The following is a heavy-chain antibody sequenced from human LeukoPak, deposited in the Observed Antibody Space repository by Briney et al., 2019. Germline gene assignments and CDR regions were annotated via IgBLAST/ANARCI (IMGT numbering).Heavy chain of an antibody. V-gene: IGHV3-21*01. CDR2: ISSSSSYI. CDR1: GFTFSSYS. Sequence: PGGSLRLSCAASGFTFSSYSMNWVRQAPGKGLEWVSSISSSSSYIYYADSVKGRFTISRDNAKNSLYLQMNSLRAEDTAVYYCARGYYNFWSGYRAEYYFDYWGQGTLVTVSS. J-gene: IGHJ4*02. CDR3: ARGYYNFWSGYRAEYYFDY. D-gene: IGHD3-3*01.